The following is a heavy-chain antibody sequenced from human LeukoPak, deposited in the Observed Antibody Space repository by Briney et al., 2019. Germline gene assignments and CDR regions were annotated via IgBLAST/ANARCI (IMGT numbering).Heavy chain of an antibody. V-gene: IGHV3-7*01. CDR3: ARGGMVRRVMGAFDI. CDR2: IKQDGSEK. D-gene: IGHD3-10*01. CDR1: GFAFSNYW. J-gene: IGHJ3*02. Sequence: GESLRLSCAASGFAFSNYWMSWVRQAPGKGLEWVANIKQDGSEKYYVDSVKGRFTVSRDNAKNSLYLQMNSLRAKDTAVFYCARGGMVRRVMGAFDIWGQGILVTVSS.